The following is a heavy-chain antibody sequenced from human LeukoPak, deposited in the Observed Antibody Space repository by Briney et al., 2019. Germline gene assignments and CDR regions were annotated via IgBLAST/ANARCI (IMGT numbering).Heavy chain of an antibody. Sequence: KPSETLSLTCTVSGGSISSSSYYWGWIRQPPGKGLEWIGSIYYSGSTYYSPSLKSRVTMSVDTSKNQFSLKLSSVTAADTAVYYCARHGSASGWYRSHFGYWGQGTLVTVSS. CDR1: GGSISSSSYY. CDR3: ARHGSASGWYRSHFGY. D-gene: IGHD6-19*01. CDR2: IYYSGST. J-gene: IGHJ4*02. V-gene: IGHV4-39*01.